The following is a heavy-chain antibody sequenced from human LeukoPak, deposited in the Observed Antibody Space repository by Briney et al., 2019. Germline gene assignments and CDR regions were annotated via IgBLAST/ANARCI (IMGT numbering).Heavy chain of an antibody. D-gene: IGHD3-10*01. Sequence: PSETLSLTCTVSGGSISSSSYYWGWIRQPPGKGLEWIGSIYYSGSTYYNPSLKSRVTISVDTSKNQFSLKLSSVTAADTAVYYCARKNYGSGSYYKDINFDYWGQGTLVTVSS. CDR3: ARKNYGSGSYYKDINFDY. CDR2: IYYSGST. J-gene: IGHJ4*02. V-gene: IGHV4-39*01. CDR1: GGSISSSSYY.